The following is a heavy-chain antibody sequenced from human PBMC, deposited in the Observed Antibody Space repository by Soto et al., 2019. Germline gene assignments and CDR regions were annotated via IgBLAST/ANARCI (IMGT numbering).Heavy chain of an antibody. CDR2: IIPIFGTA. Sequence: SVKVSCKASGGTFSSYAISWARQAPGQGLEWMGGIIPIFGTANYAQKFQGRVTITADESTSTAYMELSSLRSEDTAVYYCARSPHTSGYYSPLSYYYYYGMDVWGQGTTVTVSS. D-gene: IGHD3-22*01. V-gene: IGHV1-69*13. CDR3: ARSPHTSGYYSPLSYYYYYGMDV. J-gene: IGHJ6*02. CDR1: GGTFSSYA.